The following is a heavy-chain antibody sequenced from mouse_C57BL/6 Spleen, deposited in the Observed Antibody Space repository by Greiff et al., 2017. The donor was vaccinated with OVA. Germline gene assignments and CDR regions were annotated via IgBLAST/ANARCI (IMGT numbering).Heavy chain of an antibody. Sequence: QVQLKQPGAELVMPGASVKLSCKASGYTFTSYWMHWVKQRPGQGLEWIGEIDPSDSYTNYNQKFKGKSTLTVDKSSSTAYMQLSSLTSEDSAVYYCARCDYNWYFDVWGTGTTVTVSS. CDR1: GYTFTSYW. J-gene: IGHJ1*03. CDR3: ARCDYNWYFDV. CDR2: IDPSDSYT. D-gene: IGHD2-4*01. V-gene: IGHV1-69*01.